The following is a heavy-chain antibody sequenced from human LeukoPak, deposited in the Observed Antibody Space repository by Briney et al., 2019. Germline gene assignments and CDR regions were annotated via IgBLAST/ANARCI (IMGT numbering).Heavy chain of an antibody. Sequence: GGSLRLSCAASGXTFSSFVMSWVRQAPGKGLEWVSSISNSGDSTYYADSVKGRFTISRDNSKNSLYLQMNGLRVEDTAVYYCTRGMTVAANWFDSWGQGTLVTVSS. CDR3: TRGMTVAANWFDS. V-gene: IGHV3-23*01. CDR2: ISNSGDST. CDR1: GXTFSSFV. D-gene: IGHD6-19*01. J-gene: IGHJ5*01.